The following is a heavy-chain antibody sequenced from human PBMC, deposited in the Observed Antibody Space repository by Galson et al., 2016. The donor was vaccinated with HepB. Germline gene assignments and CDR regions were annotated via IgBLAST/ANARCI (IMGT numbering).Heavy chain of an antibody. CDR1: GGSINHYY. V-gene: IGHV4-59*01. D-gene: IGHD6-19*01. CDR3: ARGGGYNSGWLV. Sequence: ETLSLTCTVSGGSINHYYWNWIRQPPGKGLEWIGYMSYSGSTSYKPSLKSRVIISVDTTKNQFSLNLKSMTPADTAVYYCARGGGYNSGWLVWGQGTLVTVSS. CDR2: MSYSGST. J-gene: IGHJ4*02.